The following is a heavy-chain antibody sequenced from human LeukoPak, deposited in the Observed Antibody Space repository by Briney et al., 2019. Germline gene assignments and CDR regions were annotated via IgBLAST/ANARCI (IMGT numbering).Heavy chain of an antibody. V-gene: IGHV4-61*08. D-gene: IGHD3-10*01. CDR3: ARGEGVRGPYYMDV. J-gene: IGHJ6*03. CDR1: GGSISSGGYY. Sequence: PSQTLSLTCTVSGGSISSGGYYWSWIRQPPGKGLEWIGYISYSGSTNYNPSLKSRVTISVDTSKNQFSLKLSSVTAADTAVYYSARGEGVRGPYYMDVWGTGTTVTVSS. CDR2: ISYSGST.